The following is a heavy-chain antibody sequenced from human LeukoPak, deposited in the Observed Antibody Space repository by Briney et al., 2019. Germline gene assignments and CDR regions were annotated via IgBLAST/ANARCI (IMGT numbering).Heavy chain of an antibody. J-gene: IGHJ4*02. CDR3: AKRRYGDNGDFDT. D-gene: IGHD4-17*01. CDR2: ISASGGST. Sequence: GGSLRLSCAASGFTFNTYAMSWVRQAPGKGLEWVSTISASGGSTYYADSVKGRFSISRDNSKNTVYLQVDSLRPEDTVVYYCAKRRYGDNGDFDTWDQGTLVIVST. V-gene: IGHV3-23*01. CDR1: GFTFNTYA.